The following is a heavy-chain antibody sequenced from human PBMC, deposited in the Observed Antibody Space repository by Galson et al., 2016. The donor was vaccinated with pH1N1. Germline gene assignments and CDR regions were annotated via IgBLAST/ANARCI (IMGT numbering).Heavy chain of an antibody. V-gene: IGHV1-69*13. CDR2: IIPIFGTT. CDR3: ASPAMVRGVVYYHFGMDI. Sequence: SVKVSYKASGGTFSNSAVSWVRQAPGQGLEWMGGIIPIFGTTKYAQKIQGRVTITADQLTSTSYMELSSLRSEDTAVYYCASPAMVRGVVYYHFGMDIWGQGTTVTVSS. CDR1: GGTFSNSA. D-gene: IGHD3-10*01. J-gene: IGHJ6*02.